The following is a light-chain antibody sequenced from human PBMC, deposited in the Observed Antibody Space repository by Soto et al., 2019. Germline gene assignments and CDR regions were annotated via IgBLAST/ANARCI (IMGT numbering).Light chain of an antibody. CDR2: ANS. Sequence: QSVLTQPPSVSGAPGQRVTISCTGSSSNMGTGFDVHWYQQLPGTAPKLLIYANSRRPSGVPDRFSGSKSGTSASLAITGLQAEDEAHYYCQSYDITLTGFWIFGGGTQLTVL. CDR3: QSYDITLTGFWI. CDR1: SSNMGTGFD. V-gene: IGLV1-40*01. J-gene: IGLJ2*01.